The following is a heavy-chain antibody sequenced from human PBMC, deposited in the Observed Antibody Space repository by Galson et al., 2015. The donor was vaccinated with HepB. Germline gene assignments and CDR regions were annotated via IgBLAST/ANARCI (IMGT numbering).Heavy chain of an antibody. CDR2: ISYGGTNK. J-gene: IGHJ6*02. CDR1: RFTFSRYA. V-gene: IGHV3-30*03. CDR3: ARNRVWVGLNYYGMDV. Sequence: SLRLSCAGSRFTFSRYAMPWVRQAPGKGLEWVALISYGGTNKYYGDSVKGRFTISRDNSKNTLYLQMNSLRAEDTAVYYCARNRVWVGLNYYGMDVWGQGTTVTVSS. D-gene: IGHD3-10*01.